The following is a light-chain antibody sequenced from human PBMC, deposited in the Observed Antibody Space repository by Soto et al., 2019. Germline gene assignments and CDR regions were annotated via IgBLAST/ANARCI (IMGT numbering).Light chain of an antibody. J-gene: IGKJ1*01. V-gene: IGKV3-15*01. CDR3: QQYKNWPTGT. CDR1: RNVNTN. Sequence: IVMTQSPANLSVSPGERATLSCRASRNVNTNLAWYQQKPGQAPRLLISGASSRATGVPARFSGSGCGTEFFLPISSLQSADFVVYYGQQYKNWPTGTFGQGTKVDIK. CDR2: GAS.